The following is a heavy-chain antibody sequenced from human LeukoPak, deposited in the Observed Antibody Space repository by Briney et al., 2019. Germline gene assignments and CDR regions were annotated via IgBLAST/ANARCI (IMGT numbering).Heavy chain of an antibody. CDR1: GYTFTTYD. D-gene: IGHD5-12*01. J-gene: IGHJ4*02. CDR3: AALYSGYDMVDY. V-gene: IGHV1-8*03. CDR2: MNPNSGNT. Sequence: ASVKVSCKASGYTFTTYDINWVRQATGQGLEWMGWMNPNSGNTGYAQKFQGRVTLTRNTSISTAYMELSSLRSEDTAIYYCAALYSGYDMVDYWGQGTLVTVSS.